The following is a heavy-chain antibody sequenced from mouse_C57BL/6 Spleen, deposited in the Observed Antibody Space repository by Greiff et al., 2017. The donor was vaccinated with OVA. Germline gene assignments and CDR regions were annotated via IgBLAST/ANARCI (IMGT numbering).Heavy chain of an antibody. CDR3: ARERGYGNFFDY. Sequence: EVKLVESGGGLVKPGGSLKLSCAASGFNFSSYAMSWVRQTPEKRLEWVATISDGGSYTYYPDNVKGRFTISRDNAKNNLYLQMSHLKSEDTAMYYCARERGYGNFFDYWGQGTTLTVSS. D-gene: IGHD2-1*01. CDR1: GFNFSSYA. J-gene: IGHJ2*01. V-gene: IGHV5-4*03. CDR2: ISDGGSYT.